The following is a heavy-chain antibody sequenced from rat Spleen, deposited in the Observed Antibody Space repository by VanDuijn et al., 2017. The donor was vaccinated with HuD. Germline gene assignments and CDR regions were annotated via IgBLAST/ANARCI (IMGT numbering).Heavy chain of an antibody. V-gene: IGHV5-20*01. Sequence: EVQLVESGGGLVQPGRSLKLSCAASGFTFSDYYMAWVRQAPKKGLEWVASITNSGGSTYYRDSVKGRFTISRDNAKSTLFLQMGSLRSEDTATYYCTTGVYWGQGVMVTVSS. J-gene: IGHJ2*01. CDR2: ITNSGGST. CDR1: GFTFSDYY. CDR3: TTGVY.